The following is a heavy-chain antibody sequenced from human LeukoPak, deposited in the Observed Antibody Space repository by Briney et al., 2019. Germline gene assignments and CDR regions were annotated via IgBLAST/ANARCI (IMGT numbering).Heavy chain of an antibody. D-gene: IGHD6-19*01. Sequence: PGGSLRLSCEASGFTFSSYEMNWVRQAPGKGLEWVSYISGSGSKIHYAGSVKGRFTISRDNAKNSLYLQMNSLRVEDTAVYYCARDTSGWYRWFDPWGQGTLVTVSS. CDR2: ISGSGSKI. CDR1: GFTFSSYE. J-gene: IGHJ5*02. V-gene: IGHV3-48*03. CDR3: ARDTSGWYRWFDP.